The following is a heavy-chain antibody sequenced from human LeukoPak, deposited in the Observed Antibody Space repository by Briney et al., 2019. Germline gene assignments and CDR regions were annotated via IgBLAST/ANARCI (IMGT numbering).Heavy chain of an antibody. D-gene: IGHD3-10*01. CDR1: GGSISSYY. Sequence: SETLSLTCTVSGGSISSYYWSWIRQPAGKGLEWIGRIYTSGSTNYNPSLKSRVTMSVDTSKNQFSLKLSSVTAADTAVCYCARDSYYYGSSRGFDYWGQGTLVTVSS. CDR3: ARDSYYYGSSRGFDY. CDR2: IYTSGST. V-gene: IGHV4-4*07. J-gene: IGHJ4*02.